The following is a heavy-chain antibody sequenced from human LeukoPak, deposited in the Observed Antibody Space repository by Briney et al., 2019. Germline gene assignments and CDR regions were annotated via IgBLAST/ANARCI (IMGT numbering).Heavy chain of an antibody. CDR1: GYRFTQCG. CDR3: VRVSGSYSYDAYDI. Sequence: ASVTVSRNCSGYRFTQCGITWLRQPPAQGLERVGWISGYYGDTDYAQKFLIRLTMTRDTDTNTAYMELRSLRSDDTDGYYCVRVSGSYSYDAYDIGGRGT. CDR2: ISGYYGDT. V-gene: IGHV1-18*01. D-gene: IGHD1-26*01. J-gene: IGHJ3*02.